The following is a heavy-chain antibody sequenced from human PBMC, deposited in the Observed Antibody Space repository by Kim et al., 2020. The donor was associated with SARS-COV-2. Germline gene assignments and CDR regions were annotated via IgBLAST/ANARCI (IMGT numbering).Heavy chain of an antibody. CDR3: AKEPYGMDV. CDR2: GNHR. Sequence: GNHRYDADSVKGRFTISRDNSKNTLYLRMNSLRAEDTAVYYCAKEPYGMDVWGQGTTVTVSS. J-gene: IGHJ6*02. V-gene: IGHV3-30*02.